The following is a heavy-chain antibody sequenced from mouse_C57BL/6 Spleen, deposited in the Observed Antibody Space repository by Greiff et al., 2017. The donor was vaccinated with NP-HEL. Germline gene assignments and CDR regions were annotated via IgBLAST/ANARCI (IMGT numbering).Heavy chain of an antibody. V-gene: IGHV1-80*01. D-gene: IGHD1-2*01. J-gene: IGHJ3*01. CDR1: GYAFSSYW. CDR2: IYPGDGDT. Sequence: QVQLKESGAELVKPGASVKISCKASGYAFSSYWMNWVKQRPGKGLEWIGQIYPGDGDTNYNGKFKGKATLTADKSSSTAYMQLSSLTSEDSAVYFCARGATAGFAYWGQGTLVTVSA. CDR3: ARGATAGFAY.